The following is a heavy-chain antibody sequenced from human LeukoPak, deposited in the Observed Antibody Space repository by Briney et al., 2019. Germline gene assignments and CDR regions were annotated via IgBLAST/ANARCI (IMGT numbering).Heavy chain of an antibody. D-gene: IGHD3-10*01. CDR2: IKEDGSEK. Sequence: GGSLRLSCAASGFTFSTHWMSWVRQAPGKGLEWVANIKEDGSEKYYVDSVKGRLTISRDNAKNSLYLQMNSLRADDTAVYYCAICLLRGVYRYWGQGTLVTVSS. J-gene: IGHJ4*02. V-gene: IGHV3-7*05. CDR3: AICLLRGVYRY. CDR1: GFTFSTHW.